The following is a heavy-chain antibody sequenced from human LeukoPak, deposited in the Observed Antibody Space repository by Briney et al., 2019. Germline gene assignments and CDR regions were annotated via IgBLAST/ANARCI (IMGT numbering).Heavy chain of an antibody. V-gene: IGHV3-21*01. D-gene: IGHD4-17*01. Sequence: GGSLRLSCATSGFSFSSYGMSWVRQAPGKGLDWVSAISSSSSYIYYADSVKGRFTISRDNAKKSLYLQMNSLRAEDTAVYYCARDLGGYGDYGTNFDYWGQGTLVTVSS. CDR1: GFSFSSYG. CDR2: ISSSSSYI. J-gene: IGHJ4*02. CDR3: ARDLGGYGDYGTNFDY.